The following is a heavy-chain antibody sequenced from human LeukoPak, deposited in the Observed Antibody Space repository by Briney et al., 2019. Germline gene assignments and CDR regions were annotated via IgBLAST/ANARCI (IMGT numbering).Heavy chain of an antibody. CDR2: VYYTGNT. V-gene: IGHV4-39*01. D-gene: IGHD6-19*01. J-gene: IGHJ3*01. CDR3: ARLRAMAGHRGGFDF. CDR1: GDSISYHYYY. Sequence: SETLSLTCDVSGDSISYHYYYWDWIRQPPGKGLEWIGTVYYTGNTYYNPSPKSRVAISVDTSKNQFSLQLTSVTAADTAVYYCARLRAMAGHRGGFDFWGRGTMVTVSS.